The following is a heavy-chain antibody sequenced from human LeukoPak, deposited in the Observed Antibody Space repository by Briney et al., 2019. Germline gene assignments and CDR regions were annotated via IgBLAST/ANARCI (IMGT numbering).Heavy chain of an antibody. CDR1: GFTFSSYA. J-gene: IGHJ6*02. CDR3: ARDPFSGSHLLYYGMDV. D-gene: IGHD1-26*01. Sequence: QPGGSLRLSCAASGFTFSSYAMSWVRQAPGKGLEWVSAISGSGGSTYYADSVKGRFTISRDNSKNTLYLQMNSLRAEDTAVYYCARDPFSGSHLLYYGMDVWGQGTTVTVSS. V-gene: IGHV3-23*01. CDR2: ISGSGGST.